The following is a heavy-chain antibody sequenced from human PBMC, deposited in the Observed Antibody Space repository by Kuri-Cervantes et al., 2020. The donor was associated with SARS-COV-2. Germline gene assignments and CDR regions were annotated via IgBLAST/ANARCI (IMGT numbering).Heavy chain of an antibody. D-gene: IGHD5-12*01. J-gene: IGHJ6*03. CDR3: ARAQVDSSACYYYYMDV. Sequence: GGSLRLSCAASGFTFSSYAMHWVRQAPGKGLEWVAVISYDGSNKYYADSVKGRFTISRDNSKNTLYLQMNILRAEDTAVYYCARAQVDSSACYYYYMDVWGKGTTVTVSS. CDR2: ISYDGSNK. V-gene: IGHV3-30*04. CDR1: GFTFSSYA.